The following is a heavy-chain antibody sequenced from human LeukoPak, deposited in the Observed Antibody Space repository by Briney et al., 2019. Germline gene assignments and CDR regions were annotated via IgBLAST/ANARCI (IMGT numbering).Heavy chain of an antibody. V-gene: IGHV3-30*02. J-gene: IGHJ4*02. CDR2: IRYDGSNK. D-gene: IGHD4-17*01. CDR3: AKDSGPTVTTYYFDY. Sequence: GGSLRLSCAASGFTFSSYGMHWVRQAPGKGLEWVAFIRYDGSNKYYADSVKGRFTISGDNSKNTLYLQMNSLRAEDTAVYYCAKDSGPTVTTYYFDYWGQGTLVTVSS. CDR1: GFTFSSYG.